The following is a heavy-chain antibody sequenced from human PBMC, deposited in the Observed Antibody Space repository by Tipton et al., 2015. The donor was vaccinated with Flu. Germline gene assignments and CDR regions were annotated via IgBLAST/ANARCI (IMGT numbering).Heavy chain of an antibody. CDR3: ASLKVLSLGSHYSGMDV. D-gene: IGHD1-26*01. Sequence: SLRLSCAASGFTFSNYWMNWVRQVPGKGLEWVANIKQDGSEKYYVDSVKGRFTISRDNAKKSLYLQMNSLRAEDTAVYFCASLKVLSLGSHYSGMDVWGLGTTVTVSS. CDR2: IKQDGSEK. V-gene: IGHV3-7*01. CDR1: GFTFSNYW. J-gene: IGHJ6*02.